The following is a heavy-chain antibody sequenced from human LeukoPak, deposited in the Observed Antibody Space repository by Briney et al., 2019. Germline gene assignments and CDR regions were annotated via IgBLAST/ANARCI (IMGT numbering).Heavy chain of an antibody. V-gene: IGHV2-70*11. CDR1: GFSLSTSGMC. D-gene: IGHD6-13*01. CDR3: ARTLIEAAETIDY. CDR2: IDWDDDK. J-gene: IGHJ4*01. Sequence: ESGPALVKPTQTLTLTCTFSGFSLSTSGMCVSWIRQPPGKALEWLARIDWDDDKYYSTSLKTRLTISKDTSKNQVVHRVTNMDPVDTATYYCARTLIEAAETIDYWGQGTLDTVSS.